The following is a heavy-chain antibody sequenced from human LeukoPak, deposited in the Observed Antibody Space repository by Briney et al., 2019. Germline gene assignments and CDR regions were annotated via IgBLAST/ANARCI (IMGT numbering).Heavy chain of an antibody. CDR2: ISHSGST. CDR1: GYSISSGNY. V-gene: IGHV4-38-2*02. J-gene: IGHJ4*02. CDR3: ARAMYYYDTFDS. Sequence: PSETLSLTCIVSGYSISSGNYWDWIRQPPGKGLEWIGSISHSGSTYYNPSLKSRVTISVDASKNQFSLKLSSVTAADTAVYYCARAMYYYDTFDSWGQGTLVTVSS. D-gene: IGHD3-22*01.